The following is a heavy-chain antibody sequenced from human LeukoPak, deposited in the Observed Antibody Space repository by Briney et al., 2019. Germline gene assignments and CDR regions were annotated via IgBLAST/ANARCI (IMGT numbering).Heavy chain of an antibody. J-gene: IGHJ4*02. D-gene: IGHD2/OR15-2a*01. CDR1: GYTFTSYD. CDR3: ARGLEDYTTTTYPLLKY. V-gene: IGHV1-8*01. Sequence: ASVKVSCKASGYTFTSYDISWVRQATGQGLEWMGWMNPNSGDTGYARKFQGRVTLTRNPSISTAYMVLSSLRSDDTAVYYCARGLEDYTTTTYPLLKYWGQGTLVTVSS. CDR2: MNPNSGDT.